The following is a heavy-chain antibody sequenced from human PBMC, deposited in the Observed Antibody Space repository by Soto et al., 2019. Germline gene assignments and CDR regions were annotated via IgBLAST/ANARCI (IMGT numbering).Heavy chain of an antibody. CDR3: ATWNYGDYSFGY. V-gene: IGHV4-59*01. CDR2: IYYRGST. D-gene: IGHD4-17*01. CDR1: GGSISSYY. Sequence: PSETLSLTCTVSGGSISSYYWSWIRQPPGKGLEWIGYIYYRGSTNYNPSLKSRVTISVDTSKNQFSLRLSSVTAADTAVYYCATWNYGDYSFGYWGRGTLVTVSS. J-gene: IGHJ4*02.